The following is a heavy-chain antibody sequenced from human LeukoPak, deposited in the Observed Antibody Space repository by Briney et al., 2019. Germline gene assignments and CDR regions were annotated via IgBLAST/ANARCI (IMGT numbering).Heavy chain of an antibody. V-gene: IGHV3-33*08. CDR1: GFTFSSYA. CDR3: ARDGLRKSDNYYYGMDV. Sequence: PGRSLRLSCAASGFTFSSYAMHWVRQAPGKGLEWVAVIWYDGSNKYYADSVKGRFTISRDNSKNTLYLQMNSLRAEDTAVYYCARDGLRKSDNYYYGMDVWGQGTTVTVSS. D-gene: IGHD3-16*01. CDR2: IWYDGSNK. J-gene: IGHJ6*02.